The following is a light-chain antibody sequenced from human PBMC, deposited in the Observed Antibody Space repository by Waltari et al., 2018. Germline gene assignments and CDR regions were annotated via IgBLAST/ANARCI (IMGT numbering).Light chain of an antibody. Sequence: QPVLTLPPSASGTPGQVVSFSCSGSSSNVGNNYVYWYQQLPGTAPKLLIHKNDQRPSGVPDRFFGSKAGTSASLVISGLRSEDEGHYTCATWDDSLNSWVCGGGTKLTIL. CDR2: KND. CDR3: ATWDDSLNSWV. CDR1: SSNVGNNY. V-gene: IGLV1-47*01. J-gene: IGLJ3*02.